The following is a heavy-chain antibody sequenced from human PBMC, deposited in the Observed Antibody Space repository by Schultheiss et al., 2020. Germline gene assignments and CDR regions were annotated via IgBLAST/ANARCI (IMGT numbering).Heavy chain of an antibody. CDR2: IYYSGST. V-gene: IGHV4-59*12. D-gene: IGHD6-19*01. CDR1: GGSISSYY. Sequence: SETLTLTCAVSGGSISSYYWSWIRQPPGKGLEWIGYIYYSGSTNYNPSLKSRVTISVDTSKNQFSLKLSSVTAADTAMYYCARERQVAGLDYWGRGTLVTVSS. J-gene: IGHJ4*02. CDR3: ARERQVAGLDY.